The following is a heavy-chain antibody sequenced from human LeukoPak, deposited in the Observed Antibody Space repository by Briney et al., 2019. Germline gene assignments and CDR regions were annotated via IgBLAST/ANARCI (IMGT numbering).Heavy chain of an antibody. J-gene: IGHJ6*03. Sequence: GGSLRHSCAASGFTFRNYGMHWVRQATGKGLEWVSFIWSDGNNRFYADSVKGRFTISRDNSKNMLYLQMDSLRPDDTALYYCAKDPGASVSGFHMDVWGKGTTVIVSS. CDR3: AKDPGASVSGFHMDV. CDR1: GFTFRNYG. CDR2: IWSDGNNR. V-gene: IGHV3-30*02. D-gene: IGHD2-8*02.